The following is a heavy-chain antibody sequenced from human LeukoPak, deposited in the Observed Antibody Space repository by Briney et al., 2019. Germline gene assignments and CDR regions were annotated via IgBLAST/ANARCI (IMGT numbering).Heavy chain of an antibody. D-gene: IGHD2-2*01. J-gene: IGHJ4*02. CDR2: ISGSGGIT. Sequence: LSLTCTVSGGSISSSSYYWGWIRQPPGKGLEWVSAISGSGGITYYADSVKGRFTISRDNAKNSLYLQMNSLRAEDTAVYYCARGTPFDYWGQGTLVTVSS. CDR1: GGSISSSSYY. V-gene: IGHV3-11*04. CDR3: ARGTPFDY.